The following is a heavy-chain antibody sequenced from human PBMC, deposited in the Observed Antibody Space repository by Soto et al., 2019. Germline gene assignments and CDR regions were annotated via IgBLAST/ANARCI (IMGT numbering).Heavy chain of an antibody. CDR1: GFTFGDYA. CDR2: IRSKTHGGTT. Sequence: GGSLRLSCTASGFTFGDYAMTWFRQAPGRGLEWVGFIRSKTHGGTTEFAASVKGRFTISRDDSNSIAYLQMNSLRTDDTAVYYCTRTRFLDQWLIDYWGQGTLVTVSS. V-gene: IGHV3-49*03. CDR3: TRTRFLDQWLIDY. J-gene: IGHJ4*02. D-gene: IGHD6-19*01.